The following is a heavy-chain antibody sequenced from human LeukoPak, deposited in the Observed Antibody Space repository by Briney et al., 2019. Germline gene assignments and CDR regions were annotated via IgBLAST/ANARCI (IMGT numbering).Heavy chain of an antibody. D-gene: IGHD6-19*01. Sequence: SETLSLTCTVSGGSISSSSYYWGWIRQPPGKGLEWIGSIYYSGSTYYIPSLKSRITISMDTSKNQFSLKPTSVTAADTAVYYCARITDLTVATDYWGQGTLVTVSS. J-gene: IGHJ4*02. CDR1: GGSISSSSYY. CDR3: ARITDLTVATDY. CDR2: IYYSGST. V-gene: IGHV4-39*07.